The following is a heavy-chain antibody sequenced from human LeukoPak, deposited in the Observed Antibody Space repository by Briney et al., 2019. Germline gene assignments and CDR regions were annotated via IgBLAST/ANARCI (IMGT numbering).Heavy chain of an antibody. CDR3: ARVRSPHDYYDHA. CDR2: IYYNGNT. D-gene: IGHD3-22*01. V-gene: IGHV4-59*12. CDR1: GGSISSYY. J-gene: IGHJ5*02. Sequence: SETLSLTCTVSGGSISSYYWIWIRQPPGKGLEWIGFIYYNGNTNYNPSLKSRVTISVDTSKNQFSLKLSSVTAADTAVYYCARVRSPHDYYDHAWGQGTLVTVSS.